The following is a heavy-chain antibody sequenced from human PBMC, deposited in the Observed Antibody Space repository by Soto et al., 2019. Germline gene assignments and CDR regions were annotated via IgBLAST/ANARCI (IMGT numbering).Heavy chain of an antibody. V-gene: IGHV3-33*01. D-gene: IGHD2-15*01. CDR2: IWYDGSNK. CDR3: ARSPRRNVLAMDV. J-gene: IGHJ6*02. CDR1: GFTFSSYG. Sequence: PGGSLRLSCAASGFTFSSYGMHWVRQAPGKGLEWVAVIWYDGSNKYYADSVKGRFTISRDNSKNTLYLQMNSLRAEDTAVYYCARSPRRNVLAMDVWGQGTTVTVSS.